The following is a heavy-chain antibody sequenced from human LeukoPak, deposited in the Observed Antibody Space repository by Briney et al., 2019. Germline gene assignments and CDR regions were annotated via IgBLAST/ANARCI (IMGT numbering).Heavy chain of an antibody. V-gene: IGHV4-59*11. Sequence: SETLSLTCTVSGGSISSHYWSWIRQPPGKGLEWIGYIYYSGSTNYNPSLKSRVTISVDTSKNQFSLKLSSVTAADTAVYYCARTYQLLLHDAFDIWGQGTMVTVSS. CDR1: GGSISSHY. J-gene: IGHJ3*02. D-gene: IGHD2-2*01. CDR2: IYYSGST. CDR3: ARTYQLLLHDAFDI.